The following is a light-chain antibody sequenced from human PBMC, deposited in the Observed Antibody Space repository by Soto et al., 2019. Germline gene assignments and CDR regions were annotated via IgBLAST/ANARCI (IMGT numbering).Light chain of an antibody. CDR1: QSVFSNSNNKKY. V-gene: IGKV4-1*01. CDR2: WAS. CDR3: QQYYSTPWT. Sequence: DIVMTQSADSLAVSLGERATINCTSSQSVFSNSNNKKYLAWYQQKPGQPPKLLIHWASIRESGVPDRFSGSGSGTDFTLTINSLQAEDVAVYYCQQYYSTPWTFGQGTKVEIK. J-gene: IGKJ1*01.